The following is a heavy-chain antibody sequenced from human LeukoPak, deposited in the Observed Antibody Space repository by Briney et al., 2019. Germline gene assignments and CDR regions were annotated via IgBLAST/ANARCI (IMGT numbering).Heavy chain of an antibody. J-gene: IGHJ4*02. D-gene: IGHD6-6*01. Sequence: GGSLRLSCAASGFTSSSYSMNWVRQAPGKGLEWVAVIWYDGSNKYYADSVKGRFTISRDNSKNTLYLQMNSLRAEDTAVYYCAKEVAARPGHYYFDYWGQGTLVTVSS. CDR3: AKEVAARPGHYYFDY. CDR1: GFTSSSYS. V-gene: IGHV3-33*06. CDR2: IWYDGSNK.